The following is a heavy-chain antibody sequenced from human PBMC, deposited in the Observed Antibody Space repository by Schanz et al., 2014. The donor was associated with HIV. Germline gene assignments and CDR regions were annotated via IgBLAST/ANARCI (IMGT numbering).Heavy chain of an antibody. J-gene: IGHJ3*02. Sequence: QMQLVESGGGVVQPGRALRLSCVASGFSLRSYGMHWVRQVPGKGLEWVAVIWYDGSNKYYADSVKGRFTISRDNSKNTLYLQMNSLRAEDTAVYYCAKDGSWEAFDVFDIWGQGTMVTVSS. CDR2: IWYDGSNK. CDR1: GFSLRSYG. D-gene: IGHD1-26*01. V-gene: IGHV3-33*06. CDR3: AKDGSWEAFDVFDI.